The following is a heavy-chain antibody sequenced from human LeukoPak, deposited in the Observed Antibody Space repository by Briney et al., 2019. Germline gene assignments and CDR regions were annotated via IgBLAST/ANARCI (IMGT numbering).Heavy chain of an antibody. Sequence: GASVKVSFKASGYTFTGYYMHWVRQAPGQGLEWMGWINPNSGGTNYAQKFQGRVTMTRDTSISTAYMELSRLRSDDTAVYYCARDWTSKLRQTKAIDYWGQGTLVTVSS. CDR1: GYTFTGYY. D-gene: IGHD1-26*01. CDR3: ARDWTSKLRQTKAIDY. V-gene: IGHV1-2*02. CDR2: INPNSGGT. J-gene: IGHJ4*02.